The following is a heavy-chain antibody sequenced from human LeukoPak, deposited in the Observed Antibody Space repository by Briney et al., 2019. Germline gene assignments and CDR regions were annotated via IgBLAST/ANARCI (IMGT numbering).Heavy chain of an antibody. CDR2: ISSSSGYI. D-gene: IGHD2-21*02. CDR1: GFTFSSYS. J-gene: IGHJ6*02. V-gene: IGHV3-21*01. Sequence: PGGSLRLSCAASGFTFSSYSMNWVRQAPGKGLEWVSSISSSSGYIYYADSVKGRFTISRDNAKNSLYLQMNSLRAEDTAVYYCARDRLGDSGRYYGMDVWGQGTTVTVSS. CDR3: ARDRLGDSGRYYGMDV.